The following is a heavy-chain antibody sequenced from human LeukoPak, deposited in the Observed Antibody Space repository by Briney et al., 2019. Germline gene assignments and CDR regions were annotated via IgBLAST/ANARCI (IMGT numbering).Heavy chain of an antibody. Sequence: SQTLSLTCTVSGGSISSGGYYWSWIRRHPGKGLEWIGYIYYSGSTYYNPSLKSRVTISVDTSKNQFSLKLSSVTAADTAVYYCARGLEGWFGELFLDYWGQGTLVTVSS. V-gene: IGHV4-31*03. CDR1: GGSISSGGYY. CDR2: IYYSGST. J-gene: IGHJ4*02. CDR3: ARGLEGWFGELFLDY. D-gene: IGHD3-10*01.